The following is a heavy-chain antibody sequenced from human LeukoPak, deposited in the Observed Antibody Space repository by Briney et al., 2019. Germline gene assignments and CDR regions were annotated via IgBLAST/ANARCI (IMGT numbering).Heavy chain of an antibody. V-gene: IGHV3-23*01. CDR1: GFTFSSYA. CDR2: LSGSGDST. Sequence: GGSLRLSCSASGFTFSSYAMSWVRQAPVKGLEWLSALSGSGDSTYYADSVKGRFIITRDNSKNTLSLQMNSLRADDTAIYYCATQKGRTVATEWGQGTLVTVSS. J-gene: IGHJ4*02. D-gene: IGHD5-12*01. CDR3: ATQKGRTVATE.